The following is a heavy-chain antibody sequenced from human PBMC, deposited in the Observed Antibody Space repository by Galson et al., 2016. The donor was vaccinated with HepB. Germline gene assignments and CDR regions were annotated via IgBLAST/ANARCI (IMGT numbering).Heavy chain of an antibody. D-gene: IGHD6-19*01. CDR1: GGSFRSYV. Sequence: SETLSLTCTVNGGSFRSYVWSWIRQAPGKGLEWIGETNDGGSVNYNPSLKNRVIITIVKSRNHLSLKLSSVTAADTAIYYCARSHYSSGWYSGWFDSWGLGTLVTVSS. J-gene: IGHJ5*01. CDR2: TNDGGSV. CDR3: ARSHYSSGWYSGWFDS. V-gene: IGHV4-34*01.